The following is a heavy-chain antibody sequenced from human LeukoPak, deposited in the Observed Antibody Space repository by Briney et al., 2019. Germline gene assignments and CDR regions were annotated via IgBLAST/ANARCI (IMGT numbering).Heavy chain of an antibody. CDR1: GGSFSGYY. Sequence: SETLSLTCAVYGGSFSGYYWSWIRQPPGKGLEWIGEINHSGSTNYNPSLKSRVTISVDTSKNQFSLKLSSVTAADTAVYYCARGLKYYYGSGSSVHDYWGQGTLVTVSS. CDR2: INHSGST. V-gene: IGHV4-34*01. CDR3: ARGLKYYYGSGSSVHDY. D-gene: IGHD3-10*01. J-gene: IGHJ4*02.